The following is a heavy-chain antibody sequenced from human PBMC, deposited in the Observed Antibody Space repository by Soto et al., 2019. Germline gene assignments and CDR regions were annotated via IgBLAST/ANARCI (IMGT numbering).Heavy chain of an antibody. D-gene: IGHD3-22*01. CDR3: ASRSSGIYREALDI. V-gene: IGHV5-51*03. CDR1: GYIFASQW. Sequence: EMQLVQSGAEVKKPGESLKISCKGSGYIFASQWLGWVRQMPGKGLESMGIIYPGDSDTRYSPSFQGQVTISADKSISTAYLQWNILKASDTAMYYCASRSSGIYREALDIWGQGTMVTVSS. CDR2: IYPGDSDT. J-gene: IGHJ3*02.